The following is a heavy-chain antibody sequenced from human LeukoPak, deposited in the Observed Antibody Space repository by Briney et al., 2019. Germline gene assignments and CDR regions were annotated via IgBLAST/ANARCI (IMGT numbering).Heavy chain of an antibody. J-gene: IGHJ6*02. CDR2: ISGDGTIT. CDR1: GLNLDAYA. CDR3: AKDTPLFYHYYGIDV. V-gene: IGHV3-43*02. Sequence: GGSLGLSCAASGLNLDAYAMHWVRQAPGKGLEWVSLISGDGTITYYADSVKGRFTISRDNSKNSLFLEMNSLRSEDTALYYCAKDTPLFYHYYGIDVWGQGTTVTVSS.